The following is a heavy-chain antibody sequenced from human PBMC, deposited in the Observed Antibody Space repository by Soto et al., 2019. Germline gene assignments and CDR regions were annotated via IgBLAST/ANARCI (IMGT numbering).Heavy chain of an antibody. D-gene: IGHD3-22*01. J-gene: IGHJ3*02. CDR1: GFTFSSYG. V-gene: IGHV3-30*18. CDR3: AKDITMIVVGHLAFDI. Sequence: GGSLRLSCAASGFTFSSYGMHWVRQAPGKGLEWVAVISYDGSNKYYADSVKGRFTISRDNSKNTLYLQMNSLRAEDTAVYYCAKDITMIVVGHLAFDIWGQGTMVTVSS. CDR2: ISYDGSNK.